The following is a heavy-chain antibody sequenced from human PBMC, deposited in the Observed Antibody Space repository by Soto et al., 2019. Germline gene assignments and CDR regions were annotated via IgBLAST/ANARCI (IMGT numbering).Heavy chain of an antibody. CDR3: ARSCSGGSCYSYYFDY. Sequence: PGESLKISCKGSGYSFTSYWIGWVRQMPGKGLEWMGIIYPGDSDTRYSPSFQGQVTISADKSISTAYLQWSSLKASDTAMYYCARSCSGGSCYSYYFDYWGQGTLVTVSS. V-gene: IGHV5-51*01. D-gene: IGHD2-15*01. CDR1: GYSFTSYW. CDR2: IYPGDSDT. J-gene: IGHJ4*02.